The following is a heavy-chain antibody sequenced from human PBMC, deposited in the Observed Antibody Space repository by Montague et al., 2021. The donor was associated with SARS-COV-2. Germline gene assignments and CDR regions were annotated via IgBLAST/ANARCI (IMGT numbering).Heavy chain of an antibody. J-gene: IGHJ6*02. Sequence: CAISGDSVSSNSATWNWVRQSPSRGLKWLGRTYYRSKWYNDYAVSVRGRVTINPDTSKNQFSLQLNSVTPEDTAIYYCTSGREGNYNVMDVWGQGTTVTVSS. CDR3: TSGREGNYNVMDV. V-gene: IGHV6-1*01. D-gene: IGHD1-1*01. CDR1: GDSVSSNSAT. CDR2: TYYRSKWYN.